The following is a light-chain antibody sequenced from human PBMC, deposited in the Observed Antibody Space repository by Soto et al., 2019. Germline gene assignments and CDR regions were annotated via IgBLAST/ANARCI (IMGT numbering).Light chain of an antibody. Sequence: DIQLTQSPSFLSASVGDRVTITCRASQGISSFLVWYQQKPGKAPKVLIYAASTLQSGVPSRFSGSGSGTEFTLTVSSLQPEDFATYYCQQLNSYSFGGGTKVEIK. CDR1: QGISSF. CDR3: QQLNSYS. V-gene: IGKV1-9*01. CDR2: AAS. J-gene: IGKJ4*01.